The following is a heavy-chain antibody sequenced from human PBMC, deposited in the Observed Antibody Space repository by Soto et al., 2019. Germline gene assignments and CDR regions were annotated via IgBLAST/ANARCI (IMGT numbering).Heavy chain of an antibody. V-gene: IGHV4-39*01. J-gene: IGHJ4*02. CDR3: ARLQAAVPHY. D-gene: IGHD6-13*01. Sequence: PSETLSLTCTVIGGSTRSPNFSWSWIRQHPGKRLEWIGSIFYDGYTLYTPSLRSRVTISLDTSKNQFSLKLASVAAADTATYFCARLQAAVPHYWGQGTLVTVS. CDR2: IFYDGYT. CDR1: GGSTRSPNFS.